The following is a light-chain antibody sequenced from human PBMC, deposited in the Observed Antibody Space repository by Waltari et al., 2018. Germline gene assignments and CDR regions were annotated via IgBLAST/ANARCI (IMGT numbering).Light chain of an antibody. CDR3: SSYTSISTSVV. Sequence: QSALTQPASVSGAPGQSITISCPGTSSDVGGYDFGSWYQQYPGKAPQLIIYDVYYRPSGVSQRFSASKSGDTASLTISGLQTDDEADYYCSSYTSISTSVVFGGGTKLTVL. V-gene: IGLV2-14*03. CDR2: DVY. CDR1: SSDVGGYDF. J-gene: IGLJ2*01.